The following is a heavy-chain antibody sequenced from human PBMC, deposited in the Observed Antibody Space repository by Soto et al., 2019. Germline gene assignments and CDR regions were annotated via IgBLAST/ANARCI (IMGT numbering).Heavy chain of an antibody. CDR2: ISSSGSTI. Sequence: PGGSLRLSCAASGFTFSDYYMSWIRQAPGKGLEWVSYISSSGSTIYYADSVKGRFTISRDNAKNSLYLQMNSLRAEDTAVYYCARDVVQVAARVLPRYYYYMDVWGKGTTVTVSS. CDR3: ARDVVQVAARVLPRYYYYMDV. J-gene: IGHJ6*03. CDR1: GFTFSDYY. V-gene: IGHV3-11*01. D-gene: IGHD6-6*01.